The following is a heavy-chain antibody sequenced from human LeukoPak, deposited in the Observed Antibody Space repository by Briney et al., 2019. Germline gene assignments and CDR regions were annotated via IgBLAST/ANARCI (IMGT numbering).Heavy chain of an antibody. V-gene: IGHV3-74*01. J-gene: IGHJ1*01. Sequence: GGSLRPSCAASGFTFSSYWMHWVRQAPGKGLVWVSRINSDGSSTSYADSVKGRFTISRDNAKNTLYLQMNSLRAEDTAVYYCARGFLNFWSGYGEYFQHWGQGTLVTVSS. CDR3: ARGFLNFWSGYGEYFQH. CDR2: INSDGSST. D-gene: IGHD3-3*01. CDR1: GFTFSSYW.